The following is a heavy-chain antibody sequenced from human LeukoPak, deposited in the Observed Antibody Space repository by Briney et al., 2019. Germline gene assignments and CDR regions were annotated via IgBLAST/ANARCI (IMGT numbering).Heavy chain of an antibody. D-gene: IGHD5-18*01. CDR2: ISSSSSYI. CDR1: GFTFNSYS. V-gene: IGHV3-21*01. CDR3: AHFSWIQLWRDDAFDI. Sequence: GSLRLSCAASGFTFNSYSMNWVRQAPGKGLEWVSSISSSSSYIYYADSVKGRFTISRDNAKNSLYLQMNSLRAEDTAVYYCAHFSWIQLWRDDAFDIWGQGTMVTVSS. J-gene: IGHJ3*02.